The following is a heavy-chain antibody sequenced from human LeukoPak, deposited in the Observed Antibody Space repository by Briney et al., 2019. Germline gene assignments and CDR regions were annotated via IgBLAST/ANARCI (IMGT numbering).Heavy chain of an antibody. Sequence: GGSLRLSCAASGFTFSSDSMNWVRQAPGKGLEWVSYISSSSSTIYYADSVKGRFTISRDNAKNSLYLQMNSLRAEDTAVYYCARKVQLWLDYSGMDVWGQGTTVTVSS. CDR3: ARKVQLWLDYSGMDV. CDR1: GFTFSSDS. D-gene: IGHD5-18*01. V-gene: IGHV3-48*01. CDR2: ISSSSSTI. J-gene: IGHJ6*02.